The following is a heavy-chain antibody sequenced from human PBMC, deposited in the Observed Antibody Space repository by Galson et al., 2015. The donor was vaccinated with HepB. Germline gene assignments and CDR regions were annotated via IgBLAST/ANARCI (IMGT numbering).Heavy chain of an antibody. V-gene: IGHV1-3*01. D-gene: IGHD6-13*01. CDR2: INAGNGNT. Sequence: SVKVSCKASGYTFTSYAMHWVRQAPGQRLEWMGWINAGNGNTKYSQKFQGRVTITRDTSASTAYMELSSLRSEDTAVYYCARTGKYSSSWYGWFDPWGQGTLVTVSS. CDR3: ARTGKYSSSWYGWFDP. J-gene: IGHJ5*02. CDR1: GYTFTSYA.